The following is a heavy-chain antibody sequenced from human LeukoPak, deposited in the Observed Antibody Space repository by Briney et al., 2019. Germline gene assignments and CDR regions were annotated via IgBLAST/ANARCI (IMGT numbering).Heavy chain of an antibody. V-gene: IGHV3-21*01. D-gene: IGHD3-10*01. CDR3: ARGVYLRLWFGELLSPSRYYYYMDV. J-gene: IGHJ6*03. CDR1: GFTFSSYS. CDR2: ISSSSSYI. Sequence: GGSLRLSCAASGFTFSSYSMNWVRQAPGKGLEWVSSISSSSSYIYYADSVKGRFTISRDNAKNSLYLQMNSLRAEDTAVYYCARGVYLRLWFGELLSPSRYYYYMDVWGKGTTVTVSS.